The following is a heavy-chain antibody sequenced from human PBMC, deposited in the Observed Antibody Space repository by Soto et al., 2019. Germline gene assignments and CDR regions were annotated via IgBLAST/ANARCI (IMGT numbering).Heavy chain of an antibody. Sequence: QVQLQESGPGLVKPSGTLSLTCAVSGASISSSNWWSWVRQPPGKGLEWIGEIYHSGSTNYNPSLKGGVTISVDKSRNQFSLKLSSVTAADTAVYYCARRWGEGRVDYWGQGTLVTVSS. CDR2: IYHSGST. J-gene: IGHJ4*02. D-gene: IGHD3-10*01. CDR3: ARRWGEGRVDY. V-gene: IGHV4-4*02. CDR1: GASISSSNW.